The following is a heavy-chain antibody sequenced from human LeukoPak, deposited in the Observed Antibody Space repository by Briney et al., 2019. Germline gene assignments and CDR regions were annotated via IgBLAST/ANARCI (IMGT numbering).Heavy chain of an antibody. CDR3: AKDYGRTLDY. Sequence: GGSLRLSCAASGFTFSSYGMHWVRQAPGKGLEWVAFIRSDGSNKYYADSVKGRFSISRDNSKNTLFLQMNSLRAEDTAVYYCAKDYGRTLDYWGQGTLVTVSS. J-gene: IGHJ4*02. V-gene: IGHV3-30*02. CDR1: GFTFSSYG. CDR2: IRSDGSNK. D-gene: IGHD4-17*01.